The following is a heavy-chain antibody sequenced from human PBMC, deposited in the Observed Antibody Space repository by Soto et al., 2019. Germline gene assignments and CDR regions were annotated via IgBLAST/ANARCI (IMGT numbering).Heavy chain of an antibody. D-gene: IGHD2-21*02. CDR1: GLSLSTTGVG. V-gene: IGHV2-5*02. CDR3: VQSRCGGDCLQSYSSHSYYGLDV. CDR2: IYWDDDK. Sequence: QITLKESGPTLVKPTQTLTLTCTFSGLSLSTTGVGVGWIRQPPGKALEWLALIYWDDDKRYSPSLKSRLTITKDTSKKQVVLTMTNMDPVETATYYCVQSRCGGDCLQSYSSHSYYGLDVWGQGTTVTVSS. J-gene: IGHJ6*02.